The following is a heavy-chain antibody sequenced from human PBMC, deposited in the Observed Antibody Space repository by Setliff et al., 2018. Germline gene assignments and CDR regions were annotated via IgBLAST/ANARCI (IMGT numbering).Heavy chain of an antibody. J-gene: IGHJ4*02. Sequence: SETLSLTCTVSGGSINSMSYYWGWIRQPPGKGLEWIGSIYHSGSSYYNPSLRSRVTISVDTSKKQFSLILRSVTAADTAVYYCFGAWTCSYWGQGTLVTVSS. CDR2: IYHSGSS. CDR1: GGSINSMSYY. CDR3: FGAWTCSY. V-gene: IGHV4-39*07. D-gene: IGHD3-10*01.